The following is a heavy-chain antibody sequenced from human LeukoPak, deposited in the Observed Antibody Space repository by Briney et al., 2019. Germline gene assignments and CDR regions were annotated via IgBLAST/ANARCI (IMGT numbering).Heavy chain of an antibody. CDR1: GGSISSYY. D-gene: IGHD5/OR15-5a*01. J-gene: IGHJ4*02. CDR3: ARGVFQDLNIFDY. CDR2: IYTSGST. Sequence: HSETLSLTCTVAGGSISSYYWSWIRQPPGKGLEWIGYIYTSGSTNYNPSLKRRVTISVDTSKNQFSLKLSSVTAADTAVYYCARGVFQDLNIFDYWGQGTLVTVSS. V-gene: IGHV4-4*09.